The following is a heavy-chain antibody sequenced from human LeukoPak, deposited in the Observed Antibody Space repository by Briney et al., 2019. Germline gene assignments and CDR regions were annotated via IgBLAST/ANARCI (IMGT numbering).Heavy chain of an antibody. D-gene: IGHD2-2*02. V-gene: IGHV1-46*01. Sequence: QKLQGRVTMTRDTSTSTVYMELSSLRSEDTAVYYCARVGGYCSSTSCYTNWFDPWGQGTLVTVSS. J-gene: IGHJ5*02. CDR3: ARVGGYCSSTSCYTNWFDP.